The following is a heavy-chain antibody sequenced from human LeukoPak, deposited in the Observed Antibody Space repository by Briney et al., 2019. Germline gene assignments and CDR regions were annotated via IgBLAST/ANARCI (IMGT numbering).Heavy chain of an antibody. D-gene: IGHD1-26*01. CDR2: IKKDGSEN. CDR1: GFTFSIYW. CDR3: ARGGVWYSGYFDY. J-gene: IGHJ4*02. V-gene: IGHV3-7*01. Sequence: AGGSLRLSCAASGFTFSIYWMSWVRQAPGKGLEWVASIKKDGSENYSVDSVKVRFTFSRDNAENSIYLQMNNLRVEDTAVYYCARGGVWYSGYFDYWGQGALVTFSS.